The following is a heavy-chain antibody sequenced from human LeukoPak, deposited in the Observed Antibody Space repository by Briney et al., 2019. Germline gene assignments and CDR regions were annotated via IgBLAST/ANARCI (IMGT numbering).Heavy chain of an antibody. D-gene: IGHD1-26*01. V-gene: IGHV4-59*01. Sequence: KPSETLSLTCGVYGGSFSAYYWSWIRQPPGKGPEWIGHISNSGSTYYSPSLSSRVTISLDTSKNQFSLKLRSVTAADTAVYYCARGGASSIPLDYWGRGTLVTVSS. CDR3: ARGGASSIPLDY. CDR2: ISNSGST. J-gene: IGHJ4*02. CDR1: GGSFSAYY.